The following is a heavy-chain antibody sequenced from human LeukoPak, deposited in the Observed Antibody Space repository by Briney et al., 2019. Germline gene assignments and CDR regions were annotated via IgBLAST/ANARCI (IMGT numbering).Heavy chain of an antibody. CDR3: ARLRVPATSFDP. V-gene: IGHV4-59*08. CDR2: IHYSGST. CDR1: GGPISSYY. J-gene: IGHJ5*02. D-gene: IGHD2-2*01. Sequence: SETLSLTCTVSGGPISSYYWSCIRQPPGKGLVWIGYIHYSGSTSYNPSLKSRVTISVDTSKNQFSLKLNSVTAAGTAVYYCARLRVPATSFDPWGQGTLVTVSS.